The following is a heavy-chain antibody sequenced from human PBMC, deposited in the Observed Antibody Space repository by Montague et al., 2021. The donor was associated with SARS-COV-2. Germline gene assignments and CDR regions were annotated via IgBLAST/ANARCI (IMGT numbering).Heavy chain of an antibody. Sequence: SLRLSCAASGFTFSSYAMSWVRQAPGKGLEWVSAISGSVFSTYYADSMKGRFTISRDNSKNTLYLQMNSLRAEDTAVYYCALRSGDYWGQGTLVTVSS. CDR1: GFTFSSYA. CDR3: ALRSGDY. D-gene: IGHD3-3*01. V-gene: IGHV3-23*01. CDR2: ISGSVFST. J-gene: IGHJ4*02.